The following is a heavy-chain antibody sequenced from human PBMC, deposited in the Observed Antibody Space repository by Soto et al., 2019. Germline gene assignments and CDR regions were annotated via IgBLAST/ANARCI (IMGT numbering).Heavy chain of an antibody. Sequence: ASVKVSCKASGYTFTSYGISWVRQAPGQGLEWMGWISANNGNTDYAQKLQGRVTMTTDTSTSTAYMELRSLRAEDTAVYYCARDEMDGYNLTGPYPLYYCYYGMDVWGQGTTVTVSS. D-gene: IGHD5-12*01. CDR3: ARDEMDGYNLTGPYPLYYCYYGMDV. CDR1: GYTFTSYG. V-gene: IGHV1-18*01. J-gene: IGHJ6*02. CDR2: ISANNGNT.